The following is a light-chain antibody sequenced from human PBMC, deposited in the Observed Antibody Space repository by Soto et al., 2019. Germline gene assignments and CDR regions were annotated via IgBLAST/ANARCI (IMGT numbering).Light chain of an antibody. Sequence: DIVMTQSPLSLPVTPVEPASISCRSSQSLLHRNGYNYLDWYLQKPGQSPQLLIYLSSDRAFGVPDRFSGSGSGADFTLKISRVEAEDVGVYYCMQTLQTPITFGQGTRLEIK. CDR2: LSS. CDR1: QSLLHRNGYNY. J-gene: IGKJ5*01. V-gene: IGKV2-28*01. CDR3: MQTLQTPIT.